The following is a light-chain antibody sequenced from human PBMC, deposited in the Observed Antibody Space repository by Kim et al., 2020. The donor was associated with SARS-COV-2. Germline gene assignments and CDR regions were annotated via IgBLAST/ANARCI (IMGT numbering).Light chain of an antibody. CDR1: SSDVGGHNY. V-gene: IGLV2-14*03. J-gene: IGLJ1*01. Sequence: QSALTQPASVSGSPGQSITISCTGTSSDVGGHNYVSWYQQHPGKAPKLMIHAVSNRPSGVSNRFSGSKSGNTASLTISGLQAEDEADYYCSSYTSSNSYVFGTGTKVTVL. CDR3: SSYTSSNSYV. CDR2: AVS.